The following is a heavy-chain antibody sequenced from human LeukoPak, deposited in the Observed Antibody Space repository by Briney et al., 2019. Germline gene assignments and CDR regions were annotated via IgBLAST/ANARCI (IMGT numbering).Heavy chain of an antibody. J-gene: IGHJ3*02. Sequence: PGGSLRLSCAASGFTFSSYSMSWVRQAPGKGLEWVSSISSSSSYIYYADSVKGRFTISRDNAKNSLYLQMNSLRAEDTAVYYCARFEKFADAFDIWGQGTMVTVSS. D-gene: IGHD3-16*01. CDR2: ISSSSSYI. CDR1: GFTFSSYS. CDR3: ARFEKFADAFDI. V-gene: IGHV3-21*01.